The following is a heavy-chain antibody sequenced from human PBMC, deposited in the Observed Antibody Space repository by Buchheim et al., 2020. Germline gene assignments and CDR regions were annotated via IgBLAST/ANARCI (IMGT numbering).Heavy chain of an antibody. Sequence: QVQLQQWGAGLLKPSETLSLTCAVYGGSFSGYYWSWIRQPPGKGLEWIGEINHSGNTNYNPSLKSRVTISVDTSKNQFSLKLSSVTAADTAVYYCARGPDSSSWSQTGWFDPWGQGTL. CDR1: GGSFSGYY. V-gene: IGHV4-34*01. CDR2: INHSGNT. J-gene: IGHJ5*02. CDR3: ARGPDSSSWSQTGWFDP. D-gene: IGHD6-13*01.